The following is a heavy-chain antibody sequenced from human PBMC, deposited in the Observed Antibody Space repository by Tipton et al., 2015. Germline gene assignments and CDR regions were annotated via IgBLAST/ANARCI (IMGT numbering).Heavy chain of an antibody. Sequence: TLSLTCTVSGGSISDYYWSWIRQPPGKGLEWIGYIYHTGNINYNPSLKSRVTILIDTSKKQFSLKLRSVTAADTAVYYCARGAVSYYFGMDVWGQGTTVTVS. J-gene: IGHJ6*02. CDR1: GGSISDYY. D-gene: IGHD6-19*01. V-gene: IGHV4-59*07. CDR3: ARGAVSYYFGMDV. CDR2: IYHTGNI.